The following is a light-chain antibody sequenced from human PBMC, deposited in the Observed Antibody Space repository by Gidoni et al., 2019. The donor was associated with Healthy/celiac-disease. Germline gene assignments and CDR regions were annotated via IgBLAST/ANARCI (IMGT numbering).Light chain of an antibody. J-gene: IGKJ4*01. CDR1: QDISNY. V-gene: IGKV1-33*01. CDR3: QQYDNLLT. Sequence: DLQMTQSPSSLSASVGDRVTITCQASQDISNYLNWYQQKPGKAPKLLIYDASNLETGVPARFSGSGSGTDFTFTISSLQPEDIATYYCQQYDNLLTFGGXTKVEIK. CDR2: DAS.